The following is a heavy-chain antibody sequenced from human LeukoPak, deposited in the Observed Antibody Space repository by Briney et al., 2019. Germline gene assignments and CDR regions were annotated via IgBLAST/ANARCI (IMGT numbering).Heavy chain of an antibody. D-gene: IGHD1-26*01. Sequence: PGGSLRLSCAASGFTFSNAWMSWVRQAPGKGLEWVGHIKSKSDGGTTDYAALVRGSFTISRDDSKNTPYLQMSSLKTEDTAVYYCTTSRVGYWGQGTLVTVSS. V-gene: IGHV3-15*01. CDR3: TTSRVGY. CDR2: IKSKSDGGTT. J-gene: IGHJ4*02. CDR1: GFTFSNAW.